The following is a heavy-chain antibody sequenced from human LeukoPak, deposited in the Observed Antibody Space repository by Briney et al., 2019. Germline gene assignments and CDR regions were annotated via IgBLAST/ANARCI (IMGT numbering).Heavy chain of an antibody. CDR1: GFTFVDYA. CDR3: AKAWYYYDSSGRFDY. CDR2: ISWNSGSI. V-gene: IGHV3-9*01. J-gene: IGHJ4*02. Sequence: PGRSLRLSCAASGFTFVDYAMHWVRQAPGKGLGWVSGISWNSGSIGYADSVKGRFTISRDNAKNYLYLQMNSLRAEDTALYYCAKAWYYYDSSGRFDYWGQGTLVTVSS. D-gene: IGHD3-22*01.